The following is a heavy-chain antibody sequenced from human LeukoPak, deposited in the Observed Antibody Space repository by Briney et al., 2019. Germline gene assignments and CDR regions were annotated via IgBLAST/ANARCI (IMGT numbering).Heavy chain of an antibody. CDR2: ISSSSVI. J-gene: IGHJ4*02. V-gene: IGHV3-48*01. CDR3: ARGAYSGRSSYFVY. D-gene: IGHD3-10*01. Sequence: GGSLRLSCAASGFPFISYSIYWVRQAPGKGLEWISYISSSSVIDYADSVKGRFTVSRDNAKNSLFLQMNSLRAEDTAVYYCARGAYSGRSSYFVYWGQGTLVTVSS. CDR1: GFPFISYS.